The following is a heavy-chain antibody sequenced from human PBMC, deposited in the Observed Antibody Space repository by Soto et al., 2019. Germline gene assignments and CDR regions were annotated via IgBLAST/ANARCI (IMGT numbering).Heavy chain of an antibody. Sequence: PGGSLRLSCAASGFTFSSYAMHWVRQAPGKGLEWVAVISYDGSNKYYADSVKGRFTVSRDNSKNTLYLQMSSLTAEDTAVYYCVKQDDSGSDPLDYWGQGTLVTVSS. V-gene: IGHV3-30-3*02. D-gene: IGHD3-10*01. J-gene: IGHJ4*02. CDR3: VKQDDSGSDPLDY. CDR1: GFTFSSYA. CDR2: ISYDGSNK.